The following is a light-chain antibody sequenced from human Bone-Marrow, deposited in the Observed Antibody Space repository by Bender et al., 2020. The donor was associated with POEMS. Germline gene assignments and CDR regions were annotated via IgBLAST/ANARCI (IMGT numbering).Light chain of an antibody. CDR1: SSDVGGYKY. CDR2: NVS. J-gene: IGLJ1*01. V-gene: IGLV2-14*01. Sequence: QSALTQPASVSGSPGQSITISCTGTSSDVGGYKYVAWYQQRPGKAPKLMIYNVSDRPSGISSRFSGSKSGNTASLTISGLQAEDEADYYCCSYATGSTFYVFGSGTEVTVL. CDR3: CSYATGSTFYV.